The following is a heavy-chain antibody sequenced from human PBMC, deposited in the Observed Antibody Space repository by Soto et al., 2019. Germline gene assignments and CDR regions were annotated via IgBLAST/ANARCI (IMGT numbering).Heavy chain of an antibody. Sequence: QVQLQESGPGLVKPSQTLSLTCTVSGGSFSSGDYYWSWIRQPPGKGLEWIGYSYYSGSTYYNPSLKSRVTLSLDTSTNQFSLKLSSVTAADTAVYYCASIGYDSSGYYHVYWGQGTLITVSS. J-gene: IGHJ4*02. V-gene: IGHV4-30-4*01. D-gene: IGHD3-22*01. CDR1: GGSFSSGDYY. CDR3: ASIGYDSSGYYHVY. CDR2: SYYSGST.